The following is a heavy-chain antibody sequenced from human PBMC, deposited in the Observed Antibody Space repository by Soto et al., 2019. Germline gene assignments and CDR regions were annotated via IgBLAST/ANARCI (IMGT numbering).Heavy chain of an antibody. Sequence: SETLSLTCTVSGGSISSSSYYWGWIRQPPGKGLEWIGSIYYSGSTYYNPSLKSRVTISVDTSKNQFSLRLSFVTAADTAVYYCATSSGSAYGLDVWGPGATVTVSS. CDR2: IYYSGST. CDR3: ATSSGSAYGLDV. CDR1: GGSISSSSYY. D-gene: IGHD3-10*01. V-gene: IGHV4-39*07. J-gene: IGHJ6*02.